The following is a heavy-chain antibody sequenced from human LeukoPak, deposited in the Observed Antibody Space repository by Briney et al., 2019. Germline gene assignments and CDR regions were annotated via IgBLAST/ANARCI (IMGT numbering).Heavy chain of an antibody. CDR1: GFTFSSYG. CDR2: ISSSSSTI. Sequence: PGGSLRLSCAASGFTFSSYGMHWVRQAPGKGLEWVSYISSSSSTIYYADSVKGRFTISRDNAKNSLYLQMNSLRAEDTAVYYCARDSPSKDIVVVPAASGVPWGQGTLVTVSS. CDR3: ARDSPSKDIVVVPAASGVP. D-gene: IGHD2-2*01. V-gene: IGHV3-48*01. J-gene: IGHJ5*02.